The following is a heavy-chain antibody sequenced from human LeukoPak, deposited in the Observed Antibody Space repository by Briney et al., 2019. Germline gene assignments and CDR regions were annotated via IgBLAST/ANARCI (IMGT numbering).Heavy chain of an antibody. V-gene: IGHV3-53*01. CDR3: ARARNRYMVDS. D-gene: IGHD5-12*01. CDR2: IYSGGST. Sequence: GGSAPLLYTASGFTVSSNFMSWVRQAPGKGLEGVSVIYSGGSTYYADSVKGRFTISRDNSKNPLSLQMNSLRAEDTAVYYCARARNRYMVDSWGQG. CDR1: GFTVSSNF. J-gene: IGHJ4*02.